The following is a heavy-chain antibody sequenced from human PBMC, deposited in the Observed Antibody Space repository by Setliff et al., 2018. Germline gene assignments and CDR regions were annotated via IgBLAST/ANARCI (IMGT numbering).Heavy chain of an antibody. CDR3: ARGLNSESWTFRY. Sequence: PSETLSLTCIVAGDSISNSDYYWGWIRQPPGKGLEWIGRVYNTGTTNYNPSLKSRVTISFNTSKNQISLNLSSVTPADTAVYYCARGLNSESWTFRYWSQGILVTVSS. CDR2: VYNTGTT. J-gene: IGHJ4*02. D-gene: IGHD1-26*01. CDR1: GDSISNSDYY. V-gene: IGHV4-39*07.